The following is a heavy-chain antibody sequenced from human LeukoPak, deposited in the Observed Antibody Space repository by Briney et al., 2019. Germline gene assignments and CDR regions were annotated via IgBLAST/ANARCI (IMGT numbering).Heavy chain of an antibody. J-gene: IGHJ6*02. CDR1: RFTFSSYS. D-gene: IGHD6-19*01. Sequence: GGSLRLSCAASRFTFSSYSMNWVRQAPGKGLEWISYISSSSSTIYYADSVKGRFTISRDNAKNSLYLQMNSLRAEDTAVYYCARDSIAVAGEYYYGMDVWGQGTTVTVSS. CDR2: ISSSSSTI. V-gene: IGHV3-48*01. CDR3: ARDSIAVAGEYYYGMDV.